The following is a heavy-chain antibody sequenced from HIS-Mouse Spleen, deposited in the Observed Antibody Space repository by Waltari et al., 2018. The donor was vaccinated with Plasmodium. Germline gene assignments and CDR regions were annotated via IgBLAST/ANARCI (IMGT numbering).Heavy chain of an antibody. CDR2: IDWDDDK. J-gene: IGHJ4*02. V-gene: IGHV2-70*15. CDR1: GFSLSTSGMC. D-gene: IGHD6-6*01. CDR3: ARHKKRGQLVRGYFDY. Sequence: QVTLRESGPALVKPTQTLTLTCTFSGFSLSTSGMCVSWIRQPPGKALDWLARIDWDDDKYYSTAVTTRLTISKDTSKNQVFLSMPNMDPVDTATYYCARHKKRGQLVRGYFDYWGQGTLVTVSS.